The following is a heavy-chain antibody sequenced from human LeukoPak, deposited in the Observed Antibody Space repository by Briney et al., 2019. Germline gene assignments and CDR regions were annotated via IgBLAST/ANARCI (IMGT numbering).Heavy chain of an antibody. V-gene: IGHV4-34*01. CDR3: ARSAYYYDSSIHYAFDI. CDR1: GGSFSGYY. J-gene: IGHJ3*02. CDR2: INHSGST. D-gene: IGHD3-22*01. Sequence: SETLSLTCAVYGGSFSGYYWSWIRRPSGKGLEWIGEINHSGSTNYNPSLKSRVTISVDTSKNQFSLKLSSVTAADTAVYYCARSAYYYDSSIHYAFDIWGQGTMVTVSS.